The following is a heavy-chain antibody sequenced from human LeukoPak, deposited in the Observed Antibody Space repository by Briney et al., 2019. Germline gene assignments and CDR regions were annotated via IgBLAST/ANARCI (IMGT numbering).Heavy chain of an antibody. CDR1: GYTFTSYD. J-gene: IGHJ3*02. V-gene: IGHV1-8*01. D-gene: IGHD2-2*01. CDR2: MNPNSGNT. CDR3: AAPAAIPAAFDI. Sequence: ASVKVSCKASGYTFTSYDINWVRQATGQGLERMGWMNPNSGNTGYAQKFQGRVTMTRNTSISTAYMELSSLRSEDTAVYYCAAPAAIPAAFDIWGQGTMVTVSS.